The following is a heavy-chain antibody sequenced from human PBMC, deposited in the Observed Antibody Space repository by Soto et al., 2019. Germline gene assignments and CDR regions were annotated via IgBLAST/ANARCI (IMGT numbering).Heavy chain of an antibody. J-gene: IGHJ4*02. CDR2: IYWDDDK. CDR1: GFSLSTSGVG. D-gene: IGHD3-10*01. Sequence: QITLKESGPTLVKPTQTLTLTCTFSGFSLSTSGVGVGWIRQPPGKALEWLALIYWDDDKRYSPSLKSTLTITTDTPKNQVVLTMANMDPVDTATYYCAHRRFPRGLDYWGQGTLVTVSS. CDR3: AHRRFPRGLDY. V-gene: IGHV2-5*02.